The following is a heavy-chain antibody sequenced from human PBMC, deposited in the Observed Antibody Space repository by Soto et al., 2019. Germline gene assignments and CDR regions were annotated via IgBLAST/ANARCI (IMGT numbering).Heavy chain of an antibody. V-gene: IGHV1-69*08. J-gene: IGHJ2*01. CDR1: GGPFSSHT. Sequence: QDQLVQSGAEVKKPGSSVKVSWKAFGGPFSSHTFSWMRQARGQGLEWMGRIIPALGTTTYAQKFQGRVTITADESVTTVYMELNSLRTEDTAVYYCARPDFGDYWYFDLWARGTLVTVSS. CDR2: IIPALGTT. D-gene: IGHD4-17*01. CDR3: ARPDFGDYWYFDL.